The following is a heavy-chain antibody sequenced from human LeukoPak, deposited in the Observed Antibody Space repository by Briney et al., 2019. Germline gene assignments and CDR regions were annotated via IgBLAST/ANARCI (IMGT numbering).Heavy chain of an antibody. CDR1: GFTFSSYA. Sequence: PGGSLRLSCAASGFTFSSYAVHWVRQAPGKGLEYVSAITSDGGRTYYANSVKVRFTISRDNSKNTLYLQMGSLRAEDMAVYYCARSRGLDVHYYYYMDVWGKGTTVTVSS. D-gene: IGHD3-10*01. V-gene: IGHV3-64*01. J-gene: IGHJ6*03. CDR3: ARSRGLDVHYYYYMDV. CDR2: ITSDGGRT.